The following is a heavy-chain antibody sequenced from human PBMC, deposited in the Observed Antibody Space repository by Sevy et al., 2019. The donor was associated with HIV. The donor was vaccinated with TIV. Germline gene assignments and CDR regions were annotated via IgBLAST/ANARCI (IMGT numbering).Heavy chain of an antibody. D-gene: IGHD1-26*01. CDR1: GFTFDDYA. Sequence: GGSLRLSCAASGFTFDDYAMHWVRQAPGKGLEWVSGISWHSGRIGYADSVQGRFTISRDNAKNSLYLQMNSLRAEDTALYYCAKEAGATNYYFDCWGQVTLVTVSS. J-gene: IGHJ4*02. V-gene: IGHV3-9*01. CDR2: ISWHSGRI. CDR3: AKEAGATNYYFDC.